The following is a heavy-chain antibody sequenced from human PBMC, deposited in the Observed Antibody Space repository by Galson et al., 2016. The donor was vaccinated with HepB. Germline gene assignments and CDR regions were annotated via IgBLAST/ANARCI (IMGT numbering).Heavy chain of an antibody. Sequence: SLRLSCAASGFTFGSYAMTWVRQAPGKGLEWVSGIGGSGGCINYADSVKGRFTISRDNPKNTLYLQMNSLRAEDTAVYYCAKGPTGYYYYGMDVWGQGTTVTVSS. D-gene: IGHD1-14*01. J-gene: IGHJ6*02. CDR3: AKGPTGYYYYGMDV. V-gene: IGHV3-23*01. CDR1: GFTFGSYA. CDR2: IGGSGGCI.